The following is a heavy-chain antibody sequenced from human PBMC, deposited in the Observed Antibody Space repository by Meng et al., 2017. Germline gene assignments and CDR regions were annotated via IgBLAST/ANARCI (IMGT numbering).Heavy chain of an antibody. Sequence: VPLPQAGTRLLVPPGLSTLTCSRSCGSFFGYYWARSRQPPGRGLEWHWGINHRGNTYYNPFLKSRATLSRGPSKDQFALKLNSLTSPYSAVYYCAQGLLITLGPEFKGLFDPWGQGTLVTVSS. CDR2: INHRGNT. CDR3: AQGLLITLGPEFKGLFDP. D-gene: IGHD3-10*01. J-gene: IGHJ5*02. CDR1: CGSFFGYY. V-gene: IGHV4-34*01.